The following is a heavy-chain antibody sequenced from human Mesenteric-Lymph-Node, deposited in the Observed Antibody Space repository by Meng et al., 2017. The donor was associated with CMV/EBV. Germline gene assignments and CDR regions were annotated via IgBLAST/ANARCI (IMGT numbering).Heavy chain of an antibody. J-gene: IGHJ4*02. Sequence: ASVKVSCKASGYTFTSYYMHWVRQAPGQGLEWMGIINPSGGSTSYAQKFQGRVTMTRDTSTSTVYMELSSLRSEDTAVFYCATNPRNTGTYYIYWGQGTLVTVSS. V-gene: IGHV1-46*01. D-gene: IGHD1-26*01. CDR2: INPSGGST. CDR1: GYTFTSYY. CDR3: ATNPRNTGTYYIY.